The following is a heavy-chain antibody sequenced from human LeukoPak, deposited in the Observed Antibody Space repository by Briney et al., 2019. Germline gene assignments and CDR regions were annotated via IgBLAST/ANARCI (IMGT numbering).Heavy chain of an antibody. V-gene: IGHV1-18*04. Sequence: GASVKVSCKASGYTFTSYGISWVRQAPGQGLEWMGWICGYNGNTNYAQKLQGRVTMTTDTSTRTAYMELRSLTSDDTAVYYCARCSSSNQPPLYWGQGTLVTVSS. CDR1: GYTFTSYG. J-gene: IGHJ4*02. CDR2: ICGYNGNT. D-gene: IGHD6-13*01. CDR3: ARCSSSNQPPLY.